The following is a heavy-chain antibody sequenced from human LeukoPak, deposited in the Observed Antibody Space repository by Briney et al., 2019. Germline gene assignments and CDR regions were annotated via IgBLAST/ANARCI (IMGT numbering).Heavy chain of an antibody. V-gene: IGHV4-39*07. Sequence: SETLSLTCTVSGGSIGSSSYYWDWIRQPPGKGLEWIGNIYYRGNTYYNPSLKSRVTISVDTSKNQFSLRLSSVTAADTAAYYCARGSGQYFYYDMDVWGQGTTVTVSS. CDR1: GGSIGSSSYY. D-gene: IGHD3-10*01. CDR3: ARGSGQYFYYDMDV. CDR2: IYYRGNT. J-gene: IGHJ6*02.